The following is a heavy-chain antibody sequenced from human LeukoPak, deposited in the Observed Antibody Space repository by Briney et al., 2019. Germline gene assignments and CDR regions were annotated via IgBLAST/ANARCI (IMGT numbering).Heavy chain of an antibody. D-gene: IGHD6-19*01. Sequence: SETLSLTCTVSGGSISSYYWSWIRQPPGKGLEWIGYIFYSGSTNYNPSLKSRVTMSIDTSKNQFSLRLSSVTAADTAFYYCTASYTSGFPEIDYWGQGTLVTVSS. CDR1: GGSISSYY. J-gene: IGHJ4*02. CDR2: IFYSGST. V-gene: IGHV4-59*01. CDR3: TASYTSGFPEIDY.